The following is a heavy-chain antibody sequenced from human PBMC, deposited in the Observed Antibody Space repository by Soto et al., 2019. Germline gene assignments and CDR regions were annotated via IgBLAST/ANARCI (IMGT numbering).Heavy chain of an antibody. Sequence: ASVKVSCKTSGYTFSTYGISWVRQAPGQGLEWMGWISGRNGHTNYAQNFQGRVTMTTDTSKSTAYMELRSLRFDDTAVYYCARDHPLVPAAMFEVYGMDVWGQGTTVTVSS. V-gene: IGHV1-18*01. CDR3: ARDHPLVPAAMFEVYGMDV. CDR1: GYTFSTYG. J-gene: IGHJ6*02. D-gene: IGHD2-2*01. CDR2: ISGRNGHT.